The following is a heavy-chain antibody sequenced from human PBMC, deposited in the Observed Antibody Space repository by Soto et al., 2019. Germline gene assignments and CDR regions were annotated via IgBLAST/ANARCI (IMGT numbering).Heavy chain of an antibody. J-gene: IGHJ4*02. Sequence: SETLSLTCTVSGGSISSYYWSWIRQPPGKGLEWIGYICYSGSTNYNPSLKSRVTISVDTSKNQFSLKLSSVTAADTAVYYCARSSTSANYFDYWGQGTLVTVSS. V-gene: IGHV4-59*12. CDR1: GGSISSYY. D-gene: IGHD2-2*01. CDR2: ICYSGST. CDR3: ARSSTSANYFDY.